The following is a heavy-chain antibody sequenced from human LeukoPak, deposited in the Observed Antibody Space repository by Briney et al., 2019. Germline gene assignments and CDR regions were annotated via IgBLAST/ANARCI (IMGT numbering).Heavy chain of an antibody. CDR1: GFTVSSNY. CDR2: IYSGGST. CDR3: ASRSPINWGMDY. V-gene: IGHV3-66*01. J-gene: IGHJ4*02. Sequence: PGGSLRLSCAASGFTVSSNYMSWVRQAPGKGLDWVSVIYSGGSTYYADSVRGRFTISRDNSKNTLYLQMNSLRAEDTAVYYCASRSPINWGMDYWGQGTLVTVSS. D-gene: IGHD7-27*01.